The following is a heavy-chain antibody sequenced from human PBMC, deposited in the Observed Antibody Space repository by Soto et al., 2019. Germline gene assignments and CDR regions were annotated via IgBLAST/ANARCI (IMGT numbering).Heavy chain of an antibody. D-gene: IGHD5-12*01. CDR2: VYYSGST. CDR3: ESMEHRGYDLAY. Sequence: SETLSLTCTVSGGSVSSDSYYWAWIRQPPGKGLEWIGYVYYSGSTNYNPSLKSRVTISIDTSKNQFSLKLTSVTAAETGVYYCESMEHRGYDLAYWGQGALVTVSS. V-gene: IGHV4-61*01. CDR1: GGSVSSDSYY. J-gene: IGHJ4*02.